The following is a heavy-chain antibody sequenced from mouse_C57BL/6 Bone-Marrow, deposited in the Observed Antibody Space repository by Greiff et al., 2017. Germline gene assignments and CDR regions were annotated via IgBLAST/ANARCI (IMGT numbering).Heavy chain of an antibody. J-gene: IGHJ2*01. CDR3: ARVEDSNYYFDY. Sequence: EVQGVESGGGLVKPGGSLKLSCAASGFTFSSYAMSWVRQTPEKRLEWVATISDGGSYTYYPDNVKGRFTISRDNAKNNLYLQMSHLKSEDTAMYYCARVEDSNYYFDYWGQGTTLTVSS. D-gene: IGHD2-5*01. V-gene: IGHV5-4*01. CDR2: ISDGGSYT. CDR1: GFTFSSYA.